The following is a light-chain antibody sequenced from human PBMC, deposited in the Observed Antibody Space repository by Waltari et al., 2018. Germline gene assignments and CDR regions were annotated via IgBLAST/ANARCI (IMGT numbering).Light chain of an antibody. Sequence: DIVMTQSPDSLAVSLGERAAINCKSRQSVLHSSNNKNYLAWFQQKPGQPPKLLIYWASTRESVIPDRFSCRGSGTDFTLTISSLQSEDVSVYYCQPYYSSPRTFGQGTKVEIK. CDR3: QPYYSSPRT. V-gene: IGKV4-1*01. J-gene: IGKJ1*01. CDR1: QSVLHSSNNKNY. CDR2: WAS.